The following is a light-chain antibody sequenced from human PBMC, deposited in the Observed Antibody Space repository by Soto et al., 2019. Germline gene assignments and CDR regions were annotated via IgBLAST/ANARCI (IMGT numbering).Light chain of an antibody. Sequence: QSALTQPASVSGSTGQSITISCSGTSSDVGGYKLVSWFQQHPGKVPKLMISEVTQRPSGVSDRFSGSKSGNTASLAITGLQAEDEAAYYCQSYDDSLSVVFGGGTKLTVL. CDR1: SSDVGGYKL. J-gene: IGLJ2*01. CDR3: QSYDDSLSVV. CDR2: EVT. V-gene: IGLV2-23*02.